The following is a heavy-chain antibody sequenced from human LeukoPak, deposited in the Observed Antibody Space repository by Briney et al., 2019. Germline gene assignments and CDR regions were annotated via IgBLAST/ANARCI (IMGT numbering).Heavy chain of an antibody. CDR3: TGRFLEKKGIGRNVVDY. Sequence: TGGSLRLSCVASGFTFSNAWMSWVRQAPGKGLEWVGRIKSKTDGGTTDYAAPVKGRFTISRDDSKNTLYLQMNSLKTEDTAVYYCTGRFLEKKGIGRNVVDYWGQGTLVTVSS. CDR1: GFTFSNAW. CDR2: IKSKTDGGTT. J-gene: IGHJ4*02. V-gene: IGHV3-15*01. D-gene: IGHD3-3*01.